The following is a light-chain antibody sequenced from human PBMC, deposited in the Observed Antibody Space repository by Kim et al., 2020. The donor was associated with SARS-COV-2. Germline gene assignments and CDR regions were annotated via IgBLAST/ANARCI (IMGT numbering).Light chain of an antibody. V-gene: IGLV6-57*03. CDR3: QSYDSSNWV. CDR1: SGSIASNY. CDR2: EDN. Sequence: PVTITCTRSSGSIASNYVQWYQQRPGSAPTTVIYEDNQRPSGVPDRFSGSIDSSSNSASLTISGLKTEDEADYYCQSYDSSNWVFGGGTQLTVL. J-gene: IGLJ3*02.